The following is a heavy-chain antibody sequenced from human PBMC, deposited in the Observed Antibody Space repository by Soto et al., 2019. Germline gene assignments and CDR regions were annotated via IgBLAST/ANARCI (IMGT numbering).Heavy chain of an antibody. CDR1: GGSISSGDYY. J-gene: IGHJ6*02. CDR2: IYYSGST. V-gene: IGHV4-30-4*01. CDR3: ARGDGLYTRFLFGMDV. Sequence: LSLTCTVSGGSISSGDYYWSWIRQPPGKGLEWIGYIYYSGSTYYNPSLKSRVTISVDTSKNQFSLKLSSVTAADTAVYYCARGDGLYTRFLFGMDVWGQGTTVTVSS. D-gene: IGHD2-8*01.